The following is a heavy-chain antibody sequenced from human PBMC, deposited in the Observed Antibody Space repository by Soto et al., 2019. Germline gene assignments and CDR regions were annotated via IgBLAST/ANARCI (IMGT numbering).Heavy chain of an antibody. J-gene: IGHJ3*01. CDR1: GFSISDYW. V-gene: IGHV3-7*04. CDR3: ARAIGAAGGR. CDR2: IEQDGRTK. Sequence: EVQLVESGGGLVQPGGSLRLSCTGSGFSISDYWMTWVRQAPGGGLEWVANIEQDGRTKFYVDSVEGRFTISRDNVKNSMYLQMNSLSAEDTATYYCARAIGAAGGRWGQGTMVTVSS. D-gene: IGHD6-13*01.